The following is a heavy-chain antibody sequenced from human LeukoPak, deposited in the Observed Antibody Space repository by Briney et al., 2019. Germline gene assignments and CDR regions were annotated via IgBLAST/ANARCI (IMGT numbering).Heavy chain of an antibody. D-gene: IGHD3-3*01. CDR3: AKDRWSGFSAFEY. CDR2: VTAGGDDT. Sequence: GGSLRLSCAASGFSFSSYAMSWLRQAPGKGLKWFSTVTAGGDDTYYADSVKGRFTISRDNSKSTVYLQMNSLRADDTAVYYCAKDRWSGFSAFEYWGRGTLVTASS. CDR1: GFSFSSYA. J-gene: IGHJ4*02. V-gene: IGHV3-23*01.